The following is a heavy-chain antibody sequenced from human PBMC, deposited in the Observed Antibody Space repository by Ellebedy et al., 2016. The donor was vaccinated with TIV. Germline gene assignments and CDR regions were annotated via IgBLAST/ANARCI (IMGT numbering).Heavy chain of an antibody. CDR3: ARHAPSYDFWSSPGFDY. Sequence: MPSETLSLTCVVSGVSIGDTRYYWAWIRQSPGKGLEGIGSIYYRGLTYESPSFKSQATISVDTSKNQFSLKLSPVTAADTALYYCARHAPSYDFWSSPGFDYWGQGTLLTVSS. D-gene: IGHD3-3*01. J-gene: IGHJ4*02. V-gene: IGHV4-39*01. CDR2: IYYRGLT. CDR1: GVSIGDTRYY.